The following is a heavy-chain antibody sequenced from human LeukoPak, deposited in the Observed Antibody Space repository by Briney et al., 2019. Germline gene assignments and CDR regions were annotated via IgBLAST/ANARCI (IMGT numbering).Heavy chain of an antibody. Sequence: GGSLRLPCAASGFTFSNYWMTWVRQVPEKGLEWVANIKEEGSDKSYVDSVKGRFTISRDNARNSLYLQMNSLRAEDTAVYYCTTVSTLAFDYWGRGTLVTVSS. V-gene: IGHV3-7*05. J-gene: IGHJ4*02. CDR1: GFTFSNYW. D-gene: IGHD2/OR15-2a*01. CDR2: IKEEGSDK. CDR3: TTVSTLAFDY.